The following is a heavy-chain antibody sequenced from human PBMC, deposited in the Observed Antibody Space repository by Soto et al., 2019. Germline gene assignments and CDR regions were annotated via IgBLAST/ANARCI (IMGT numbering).Heavy chain of an antibody. D-gene: IGHD1-26*01. CDR1: GFTFSSYS. J-gene: IGHJ4*02. V-gene: IGHV3-21*01. CDR2: ISSSSSYI. Sequence: EVQLVESGGGLVKPGESLRLSCAASGFTFSSYSMNWVRQAPGKGLEWVSSISSSSSYIYYADSVKGRFTISRDNAKNSLYLQMNSLRAEDTAVYYCARRVPPVGAHAFHYWGQGTLVTVSS. CDR3: ARRVPPVGAHAFHY.